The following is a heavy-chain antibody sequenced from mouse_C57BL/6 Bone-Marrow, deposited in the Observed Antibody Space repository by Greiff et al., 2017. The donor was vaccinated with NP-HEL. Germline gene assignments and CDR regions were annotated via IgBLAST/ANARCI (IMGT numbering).Heavy chain of an antibody. CDR1: GYTFTDYY. CDR2: INPNNGGT. Sequence: VQLQQSGPELVKPGASVKISCKASGYTFTDYYMNWVKQSHGKSLEWIGDINPNNGGTSYNQKFKGKATLTVDKSSSTAYMELRSLTSEDSAVYYCARGGGYGKDYWGQGTTLTVSS. D-gene: IGHD1-1*01. J-gene: IGHJ2*01. CDR3: ARGGGYGKDY. V-gene: IGHV1-26*01.